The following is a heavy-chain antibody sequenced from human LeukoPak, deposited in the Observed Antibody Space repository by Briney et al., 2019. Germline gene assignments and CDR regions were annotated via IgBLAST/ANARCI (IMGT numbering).Heavy chain of an antibody. J-gene: IGHJ4*02. CDR2: IRSKANNYAT. D-gene: IGHD4-17*01. Sequence: GGSLRLSCAASGFTFRGSAMHWVRQASGKGLEWVGRIRSKANNYATAYTASVKGRFTISRDDSKNTAYLQMNSLKTEDTAMYYCLRHSTVTTVDYFDYWGQGTLVTVSS. V-gene: IGHV3-73*01. CDR3: LRHSTVTTVDYFDY. CDR1: GFTFRGSA.